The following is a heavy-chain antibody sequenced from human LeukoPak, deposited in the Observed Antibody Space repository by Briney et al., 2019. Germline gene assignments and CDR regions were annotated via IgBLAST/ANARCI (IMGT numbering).Heavy chain of an antibody. CDR2: INPSAGTT. CDR3: ARVGELLPGQH. D-gene: IGHD3-16*01. J-gene: IGHJ4*02. V-gene: IGHV1-46*01. CDR1: AYTFTNYQ. Sequence: GASVKVSCKASAYTFTNYQMHWVRQAPGQGLEWMGVINPSAGTTNYAQKFRGRLTVSMDTSTSTVYMELRSLSSEDTAAYYCARVGELLPGQHWGQGTLVTVSS.